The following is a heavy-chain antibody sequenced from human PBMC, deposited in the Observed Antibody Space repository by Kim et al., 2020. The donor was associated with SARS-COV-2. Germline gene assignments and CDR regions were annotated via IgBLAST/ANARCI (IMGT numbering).Heavy chain of an antibody. CDR3: ARTGNAGWFDP. V-gene: IGHV4-59*01. CDR2: T. Sequence: TNHAPSLKSRVTVSIDTSKNQCALKLSSVTAADTAMYYCARTGNAGWFDPWGQGTLVTVSS. D-gene: IGHD1-1*01. J-gene: IGHJ5*02.